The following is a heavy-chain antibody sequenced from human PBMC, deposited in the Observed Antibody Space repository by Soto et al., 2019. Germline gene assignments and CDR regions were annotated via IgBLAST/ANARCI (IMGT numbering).Heavy chain of an antibody. D-gene: IGHD3-10*01. Sequence: GGPLRPSCGASGFTFSTYTMNWVGEAPGKGLEWVSFISSSSSYIDYADSVKGRFTISRDNAKNSLYLQMNSLRAEDTAVYYCARDFGYLGSGTYYNHYYYGMDVWGQGTTVTVSS. CDR3: ARDFGYLGSGTYYNHYYYGMDV. CDR2: ISSSSSYI. V-gene: IGHV3-21*01. CDR1: GFTFSTYT. J-gene: IGHJ6*02.